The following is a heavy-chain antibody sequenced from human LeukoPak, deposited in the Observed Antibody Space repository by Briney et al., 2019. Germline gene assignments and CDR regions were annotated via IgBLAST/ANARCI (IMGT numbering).Heavy chain of an antibody. CDR1: GFTFTTYW. D-gene: IGHD3-10*01. CDR2: ISGSGGST. J-gene: IGHJ4*02. CDR3: AKRQYYYGSGSYPDY. Sequence: GGSLRLSCAASGFTFTTYWMSWVRQAPGKGLEWVSAISGSGGSTYYADSVKGRFTISRDNSKNTLYLQMNSLRAEDTAVYYCAKRQYYYGSGSYPDYWGQGTLVTVSS. V-gene: IGHV3-23*01.